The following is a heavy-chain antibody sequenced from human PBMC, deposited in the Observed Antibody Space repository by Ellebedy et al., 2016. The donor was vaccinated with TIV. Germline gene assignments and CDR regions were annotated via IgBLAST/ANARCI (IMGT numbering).Heavy chain of an antibody. D-gene: IGHD3-22*01. CDR3: AIAKGAMIVVVIEGGFDY. CDR1: GGTFSSYA. J-gene: IGHJ4*02. V-gene: IGHV1-69*13. CDR2: IIPIFGTA. Sequence: ASVKVSCKASGGTFSSYAISWVRQAPGQGLEWMGGIIPIFGTANYAQKFQGRVTITADESTSTAYMELSRLRSDDTAVYYCAIAKGAMIVVVIEGGFDYWGQGTLVTVSS.